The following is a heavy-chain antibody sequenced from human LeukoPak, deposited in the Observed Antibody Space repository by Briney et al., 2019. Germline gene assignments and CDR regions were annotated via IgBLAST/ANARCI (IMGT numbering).Heavy chain of an antibody. CDR3: ARITRYSSGWYLFDAFDI. V-gene: IGHV4-38-2*01. CDR2: IYYSGST. J-gene: IGHJ3*02. Sequence: GSLRLSCAASGFTFSSYGMSWIRQPPGKGLEWIGSIYYSGSTYYKPSLKSRVTISVDTSKNQFSLKLSSVTAADTAVYYCARITRYSSGWYLFDAFDIWGQGTMVTVSS. CDR1: GFTFSSYG. D-gene: IGHD6-19*01.